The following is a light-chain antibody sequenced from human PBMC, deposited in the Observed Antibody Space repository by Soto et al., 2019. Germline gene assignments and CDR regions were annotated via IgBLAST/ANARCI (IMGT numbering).Light chain of an antibody. CDR3: SSYTSSINYV. CDR1: SSDFDIYKY. CDR2: QVT. Sequence: QSALTQPASVSWSPGQSITISCTGTSSDFDIYKYVSWYQQHPGKAPKLMIYQVTNRPSGVSNRFSGSKSGNTASLTISRLQAEDEADYYCSSYTSSINYVFGTGTKVTVL. V-gene: IGLV2-14*01. J-gene: IGLJ1*01.